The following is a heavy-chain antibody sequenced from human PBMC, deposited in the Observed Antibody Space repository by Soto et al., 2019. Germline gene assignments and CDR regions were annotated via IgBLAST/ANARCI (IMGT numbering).Heavy chain of an antibody. V-gene: IGHV1-46*01. CDR3: AGLYHYDSSGYYDY. J-gene: IGHJ4*02. Sequence: GASVKVSCKASGNSFTTYYMHCARQAPGQGLEWMGIINPSGGRTTYAQKFQGRVTMTRDTSTSTFHMELGSLTSEDTAVYYCAGLYHYDSSGYYDYWGQGTLVTVSS. D-gene: IGHD3-22*01. CDR1: GNSFTTYY. CDR2: INPSGGRT.